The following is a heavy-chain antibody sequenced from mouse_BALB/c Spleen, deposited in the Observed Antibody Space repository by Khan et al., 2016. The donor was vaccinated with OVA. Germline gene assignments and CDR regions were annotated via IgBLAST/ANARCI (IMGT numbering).Heavy chain of an antibody. J-gene: IGHJ3*01. CDR3: ARDYGRSFWFGF. V-gene: IGHV1S136*01. CDR1: GYTFTNYI. D-gene: IGHD1-1*01. Sequence: VQLQQSGPELVKPGASVKMSCKASGYTFTNYIIHWVKQKPGQGLEWIGYINPYNDGSKYNEKFKGKATLTADKSSNTAYMELSGLTSEEYAVYDCARDYGRSFWFGFWGQGTLVTVSA. CDR2: INPYNDGS.